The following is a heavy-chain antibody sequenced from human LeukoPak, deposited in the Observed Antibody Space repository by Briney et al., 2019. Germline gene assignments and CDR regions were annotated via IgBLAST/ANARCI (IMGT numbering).Heavy chain of an antibody. CDR2: TRSKANSYAT. CDR3: TRTKDIVVVPAAIRVYWYFDL. D-gene: IGHD2-2*01. Sequence: GGSLRLSCAASGFTFSGSAMHWVRQASGKGLEWVGRTRSKANSYATAYAASVKGRFTISRDDSKNTAYLQMNSLKTEDTAVYYCTRTKDIVVVPAAIRVYWYFDLWGRGTLVTVSS. J-gene: IGHJ2*01. CDR1: GFTFSGSA. V-gene: IGHV3-73*01.